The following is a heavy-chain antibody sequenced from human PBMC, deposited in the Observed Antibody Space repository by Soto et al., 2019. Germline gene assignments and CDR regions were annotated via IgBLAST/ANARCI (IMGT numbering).Heavy chain of an antibody. CDR2: INHSGST. CDR3: GRGRISLS. Sequence: SETLSLTCAVYGGSFSGYYWSWIRQPPGKGLEWIGEINHSGSTNYNPSLKSRVTISVDTSKNQFSLKMRSVTAADTAVYYCGRGRISLSWGQGTLVTVSS. V-gene: IGHV4-34*01. D-gene: IGHD2-15*01. J-gene: IGHJ5*02. CDR1: GGSFSGYY.